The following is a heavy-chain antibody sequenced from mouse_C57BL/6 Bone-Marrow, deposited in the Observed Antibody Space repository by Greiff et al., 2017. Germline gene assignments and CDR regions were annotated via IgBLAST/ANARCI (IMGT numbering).Heavy chain of an antibody. CDR2: ISSGGSYT. D-gene: IGHD2-3*01. J-gene: IGHJ2*01. CDR3: ARRGYYALYYFDY. V-gene: IGHV5-6*01. CDR1: GFTFSSYG. Sequence: VQLKESGGDLVKPGGSLKLSCAASGFTFSSYGMSWVRQTPDQRLEWVATISSGGSYTYYPDSVKGRFTISRDNAKNTLYLQMSSLKSEDTAMYYCARRGYYALYYFDYWGQGTTLTVSS.